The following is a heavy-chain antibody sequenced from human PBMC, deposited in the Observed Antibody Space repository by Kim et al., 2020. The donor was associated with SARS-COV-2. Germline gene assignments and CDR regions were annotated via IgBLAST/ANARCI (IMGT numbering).Heavy chain of an antibody. Sequence: ASVKVSCKASGYTFTGYYMHWVRQAPGQGLEWMGWINPNSGGTNYAQKFQGRVTMTRDTSISTAYMELSRLRSDDTAVYYCARELGSGWYGWFDPWGQGTLVTVSS. J-gene: IGHJ5*02. CDR2: INPNSGGT. V-gene: IGHV1-2*02. D-gene: IGHD6-19*01. CDR1: GYTFTGYY. CDR3: ARELGSGWYGWFDP.